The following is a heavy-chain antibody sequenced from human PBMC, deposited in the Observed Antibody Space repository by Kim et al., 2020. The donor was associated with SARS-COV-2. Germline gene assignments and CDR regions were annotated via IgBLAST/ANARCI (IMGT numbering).Heavy chain of an antibody. V-gene: IGHV4-34*01. J-gene: IGHJ4*02. Sequence: SETLSLTCGVYGGFFSGYYWSWIRQPPGKGLEWIGEIHHTGSPNYNPSLKRRVSISIDTSRNQLSLKLSSVTAADTAVYYCARGVDRVYYFDYWGQGTLVTVSS. CDR1: GGFFSGYY. D-gene: IGHD6-6*01. CDR2: IHHTGSP. CDR3: ARGVDRVYYFDY.